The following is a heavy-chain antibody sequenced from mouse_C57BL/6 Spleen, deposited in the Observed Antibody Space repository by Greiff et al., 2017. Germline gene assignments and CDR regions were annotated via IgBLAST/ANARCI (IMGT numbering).Heavy chain of an antibody. Sequence: DVMLVESGGGLVQPGGSLSLSCAASGFTFTDYYMSWVRQPPGKALEWLGFIRNKANGYTTEYSASVKGRFTISRDNSQSILYLQMNALRAEDSATYYCARDTTGVEDAMDYWGQGTSVTVSS. CDR2: IRNKANGYTT. J-gene: IGHJ4*01. V-gene: IGHV7-3*01. CDR1: GFTFTDYY. CDR3: ARDTTGVEDAMDY. D-gene: IGHD1-1*01.